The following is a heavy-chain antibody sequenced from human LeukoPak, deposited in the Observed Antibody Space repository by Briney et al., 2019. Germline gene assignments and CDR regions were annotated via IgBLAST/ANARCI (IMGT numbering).Heavy chain of an antibody. Sequence: PGGSLRLSCAASGFTFSDHYMDWVSQAPGKGLEWVGRTRNKANSYTTEYAASVKGRFTISRDDSKNSLYLQMNSLKNEDTAVYYCARASYGGNNHYWGQGTLVTVSS. CDR2: TRNKANSYTT. CDR3: ARASYGGNNHY. D-gene: IGHD4-23*01. CDR1: GFTFSDHY. J-gene: IGHJ4*02. V-gene: IGHV3-72*01.